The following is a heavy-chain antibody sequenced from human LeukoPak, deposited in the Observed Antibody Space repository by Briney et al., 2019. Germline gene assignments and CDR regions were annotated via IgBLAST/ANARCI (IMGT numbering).Heavy chain of an antibody. CDR3: AKVRGGYYSGGSCGYFDY. J-gene: IGHJ4*02. V-gene: IGHV3-23*01. CDR2: ISGSGGST. D-gene: IGHD2-15*01. Sequence: GGSLRLSCAASGFTFSSYAMSWVRQAPGKGLEWVSAISGSGGSTYYADSVKGRFTISRDNSKNTLYLQMNSLRAEDTAVYYCAKVRGGYYSGGSCGYFDYWGQGTLVTVSS. CDR1: GFTFSSYA.